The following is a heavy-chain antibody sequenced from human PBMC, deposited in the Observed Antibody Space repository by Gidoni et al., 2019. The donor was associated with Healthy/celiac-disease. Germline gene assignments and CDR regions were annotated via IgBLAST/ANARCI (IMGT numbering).Heavy chain of an antibody. J-gene: IGHJ4*02. Sequence: EVQLLESGGGLVQPGGSLRLSCAASGFTFSSYAISWVRQAPGKGLEWVSAISGSGGRTYYADSVKGRFTISRDNSKNTLYLQMNSLRAEDTAVYYCAKDALYCSGGSCYFDYWGQGTLVTVSS. CDR1: GFTFSSYA. D-gene: IGHD2-15*01. CDR3: AKDALYCSGGSCYFDY. CDR2: ISGSGGRT. V-gene: IGHV3-23*01.